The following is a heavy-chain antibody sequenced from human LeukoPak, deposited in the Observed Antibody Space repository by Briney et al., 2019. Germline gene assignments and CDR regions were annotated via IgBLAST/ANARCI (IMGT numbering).Heavy chain of an antibody. D-gene: IGHD3-3*01. CDR2: ISGSAGST. CDR3: AKVDGITIFEVFDY. CDR1: GFIFSSA. V-gene: IGHV3-23*01. Sequence: PGGSLRLSCEASGFIFSSAWMTWVRQAPGKGLEWVSAISGSAGSTYYADSVKGRFTISRDNSKNTLYLQMNSLRAEDTALYYCAKVDGITIFEVFDYWGQGTLVTVSS. J-gene: IGHJ4*02.